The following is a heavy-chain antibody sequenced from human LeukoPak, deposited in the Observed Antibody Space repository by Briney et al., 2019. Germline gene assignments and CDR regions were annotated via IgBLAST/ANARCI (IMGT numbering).Heavy chain of an antibody. CDR1: GFTFSSYV. V-gene: IGHV3-30*18. CDR2: ISYDGSKK. Sequence: GGSLRLSCAASGFTFSSYVMHWVRQAPGKGLEWVAVISYDGSKKYYTDSVKGRFTISRDNSKNTLSLQMNSLRAEDTALYYCAKDSNIAVAATAHYYYYFYMDVWGKGTTVTISS. J-gene: IGHJ6*03. D-gene: IGHD6-19*01. CDR3: AKDSNIAVAATAHYYYYFYMDV.